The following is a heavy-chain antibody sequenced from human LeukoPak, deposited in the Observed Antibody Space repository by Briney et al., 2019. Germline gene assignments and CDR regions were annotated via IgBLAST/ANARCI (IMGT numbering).Heavy chain of an antibody. J-gene: IGHJ6*03. Sequence: SETLSLTCTVSGGSISSSSYYWGWIRQPPGKGLEWIGSIYYSGSTYYNPSLKSRVTISVDTSKNQFSLKLSSVTAADTAVYYCARAQVSVAAYYYYMDIWGKGTTVTVSS. CDR1: GGSISSSSYY. V-gene: IGHV4-39*07. CDR2: IYYSGST. CDR3: ARAQVSVAAYYYYMDI. D-gene: IGHD2-15*01.